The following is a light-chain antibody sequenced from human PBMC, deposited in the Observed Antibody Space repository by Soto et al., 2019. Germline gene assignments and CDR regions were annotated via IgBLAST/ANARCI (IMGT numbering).Light chain of an antibody. CDR1: QSVSSSY. J-gene: IGKJ2*01. CDR3: QQYGSSPPYT. Sequence: EIVLTQSPGTLSLSPGERATLSCRASQSVSSSYLAWYQQKPGQAPRLLIYGASSMATGIPDRFSGSGSGTDFTLTISRLVPEDFAVYYCQQYGSSPPYTFGQGTKLEIK. CDR2: GAS. V-gene: IGKV3-20*01.